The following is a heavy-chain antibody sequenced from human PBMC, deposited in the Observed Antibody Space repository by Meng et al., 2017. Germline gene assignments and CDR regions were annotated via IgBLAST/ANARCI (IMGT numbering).Heavy chain of an antibody. CDR2: INSDGSST. CDR3: ARVQVPGIAVAGTVFDY. J-gene: IGHJ4*02. V-gene: IGHV3-74*01. Sequence: GESLKISCAASGFTFSSYWMYWVRQAPGKGLVWVSRINSDGSSTSYADSVKGRFTISRDNAKNTLYLQMNSLRAEDTAVYYCARVQVPGIAVAGTVFDYWGQGTLVTVSS. D-gene: IGHD6-19*01. CDR1: GFTFSSYW.